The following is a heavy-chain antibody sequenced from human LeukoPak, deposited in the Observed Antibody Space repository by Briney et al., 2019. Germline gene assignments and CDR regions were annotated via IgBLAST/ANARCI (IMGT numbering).Heavy chain of an antibody. CDR1: RFTFSSYG. J-gene: IGHJ4*02. V-gene: IGHV3-30*02. Sequence: PGGSLRLSCAASRFTFSSYGMHWVRQAPGKGLEWVAFIGYDGSNKYYGDSVKGRFTISRDNSKNTLYLQMNSLRAEDTAVYYCARVGSRHDYWGQGTLVTVSS. CDR2: IGYDGSNK. CDR3: ARVGSRHDY.